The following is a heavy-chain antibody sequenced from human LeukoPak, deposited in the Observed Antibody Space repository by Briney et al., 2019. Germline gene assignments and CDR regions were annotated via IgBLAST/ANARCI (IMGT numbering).Heavy chain of an antibody. Sequence: PSQTLSLTCSVSGASVSSGGYYWSWIRQPAGKEMEWIGRINPSGDTNYNPSLKSRVTMSIQTSKNQLFLNLISVTAADTALYYCARGFSTGWYFDPWGRGTQVTVSP. CDR2: INPSGDT. D-gene: IGHD6-19*01. J-gene: IGHJ2*01. CDR3: ARGFSTGWYFDP. CDR1: GASVSSGGYY. V-gene: IGHV4-61*02.